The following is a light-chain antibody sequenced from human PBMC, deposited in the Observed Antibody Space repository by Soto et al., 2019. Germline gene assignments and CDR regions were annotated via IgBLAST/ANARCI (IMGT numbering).Light chain of an antibody. V-gene: IGKV3-11*01. CDR1: QSVDIR. CDR2: DAS. CDR3: HQRAAWPAT. Sequence: EVVLTQSPATLSLSPGERATLSCRASQSVDIRLAWYQQKPGQAPRLLIYDASTRATGIPARFSGSGAGTHFTLTITSLEPEDFAGYYCHQRAAWPATFGQGTKVEMK. J-gene: IGKJ1*01.